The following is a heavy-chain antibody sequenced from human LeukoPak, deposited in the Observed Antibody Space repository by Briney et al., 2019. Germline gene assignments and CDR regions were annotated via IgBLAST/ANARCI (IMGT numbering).Heavy chain of an antibody. D-gene: IGHD1-26*01. Sequence: GGSLRLSCAASESTMRDHAISWVRQAPGKGLEWVSPISYGEDSTYYADSVKGRFTVFRDKFIDTLYLHMSSLRVEDTALYFCVRDGAQPGYYFDFWGQGSLVTVSS. CDR3: VRDGAQPGYYFDF. V-gene: IGHV3-23*01. J-gene: IGHJ4*02. CDR1: ESTMRDHA. CDR2: ISYGEDST.